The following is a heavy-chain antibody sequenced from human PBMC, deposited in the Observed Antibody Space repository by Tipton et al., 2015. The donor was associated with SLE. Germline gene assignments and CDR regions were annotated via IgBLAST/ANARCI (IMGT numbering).Heavy chain of an antibody. J-gene: IGHJ1*01. CDR2: IYYTGNT. V-gene: IGHV4-34*01. CDR1: GGSFSDYY. D-gene: IGHD3-3*01. CDR3: ATPYYDFWSGYSRKYFQY. Sequence: LSLTCAVYGGSFSDYYWGWIRQPPGKGLEWIGSIYYTGNTYYTPSLKSRVTISIDTSKNQFSLKLNSVTAADTAVYFCATPYYDFWSGYSRKYFQYWGQGTLVTVSS.